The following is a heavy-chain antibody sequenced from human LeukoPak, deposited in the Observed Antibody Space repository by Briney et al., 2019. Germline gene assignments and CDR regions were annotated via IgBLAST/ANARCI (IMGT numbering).Heavy chain of an antibody. CDR1: GFTFSSCG. D-gene: IGHD3-22*01. Sequence: GGSLRLSCAASGFTFSSCGMSWVRQAPGKGLEWVSTISGSGYNTYYADSVQDRFTISRDNSKNTLFLQMNSLRAEDTAVYYCAKGAEEGVVITTVYYYYMDVWGKGTTVTISS. V-gene: IGHV3-23*01. CDR2: ISGSGYNT. CDR3: AKGAEEGVVITTVYYYYMDV. J-gene: IGHJ6*03.